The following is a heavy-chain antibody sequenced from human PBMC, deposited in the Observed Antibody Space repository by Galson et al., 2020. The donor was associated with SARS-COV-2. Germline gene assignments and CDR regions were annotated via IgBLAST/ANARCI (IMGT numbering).Heavy chain of an antibody. J-gene: IGHJ6*02. CDR1: GFTFSSYA. V-gene: IGHV3-30-3*01. Sequence: GESLKISCAAAGFTFSSYAMHWVRQAPGKGLEWVAVISYDGSNKYNADPVKGRFTISRDNSKNTLYLQMNSLRSEDTAVYYCARDRSANYYYGMGVWGQGTTVTVSS. CDR3: ARDRSANYYYGMGV. CDR2: ISYDGSNK.